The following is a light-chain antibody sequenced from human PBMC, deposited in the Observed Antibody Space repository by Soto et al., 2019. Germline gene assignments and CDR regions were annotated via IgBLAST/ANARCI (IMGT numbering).Light chain of an antibody. J-gene: IGKJ3*01. CDR1: DDISNY. CDR3: QQYANLPLT. CDR2: DAS. Sequence: DIQMTQSPSSLSASVGDRVTITCQASDDISNYLYWYQKKPGKAPKVLIYDASHLESGVPSRFSGGGSGTEFTFTISCLQAEYIATYYCQQYANLPLTFGPGPKVDIK. V-gene: IGKV1-33*01.